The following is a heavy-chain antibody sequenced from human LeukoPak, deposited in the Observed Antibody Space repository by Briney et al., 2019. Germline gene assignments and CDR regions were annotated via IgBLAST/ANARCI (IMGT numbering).Heavy chain of an antibody. J-gene: IGHJ4*02. D-gene: IGHD6-13*01. CDR3: ARQGLGVGSSWYVASFDY. CDR2: IYYSGSA. CDR1: GGSISSSSYY. V-gene: IGHV4-39*01. Sequence: PSETLSLTCTVSGGSISSSSYYWGWIRQPPGKGLEWIGSIYYSGSAYYNPSLKSRVTISVDTSKNQFSLKLSSVTAADTAVYYCARQGLGVGSSWYVASFDYWSQGTLVTVSS.